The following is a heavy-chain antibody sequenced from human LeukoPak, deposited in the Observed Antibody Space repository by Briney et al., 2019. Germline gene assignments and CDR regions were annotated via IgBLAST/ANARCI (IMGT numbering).Heavy chain of an antibody. D-gene: IGHD1-26*01. CDR2: IYYSGST. CDR3: ARNAIVGATIWFDP. Sequence: SETLSLTCTVSGGSISSSSYYWGWIRQPPGKGLEWIGSIYYSGSTYYNPSLKSRVTIFVDTSQNQFSLKLSSVTAADSAVYFCARNAIVGATIWFDPWGQGTLVTVSS. V-gene: IGHV4-39*01. J-gene: IGHJ5*02. CDR1: GGSISSSSYY.